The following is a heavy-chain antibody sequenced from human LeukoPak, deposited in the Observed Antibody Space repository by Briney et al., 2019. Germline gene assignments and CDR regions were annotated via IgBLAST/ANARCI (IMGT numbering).Heavy chain of an antibody. CDR3: ARPRVGATTHDAFDI. CDR2: IKQDGSEK. V-gene: IGHV3-7*01. D-gene: IGHD1-26*01. CDR1: GGSISSYY. Sequence: ETLSLTCTVSGGSISSYYWSWVRQAPGKGLEWVANIKQDGSEKYYVDSVKGRFTISRDNAKNSLYLQMNSLRAEDTAVYYCARPRVGATTHDAFDIWGQGTMVTVSS. J-gene: IGHJ3*02.